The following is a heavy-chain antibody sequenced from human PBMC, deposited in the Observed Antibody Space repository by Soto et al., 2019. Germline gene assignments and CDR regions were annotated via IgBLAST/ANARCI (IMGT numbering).Heavy chain of an antibody. V-gene: IGHV3-66*01. CDR3: AREPRYCRGGSCSITGDAYDI. Sequence: PGGSLRLSCTASGFIVSDTYVNWVRQAPGKGLEWVSVISNRGDTHYADSVRGRFSLSRDISDNTLHLQMNNLRVEDTAVYYCAREPRYCRGGSCSITGDAYDIWGRGTMVTV. D-gene: IGHD2-15*01. CDR1: GFIVSDTY. J-gene: IGHJ3*02. CDR2: ISNRGDT.